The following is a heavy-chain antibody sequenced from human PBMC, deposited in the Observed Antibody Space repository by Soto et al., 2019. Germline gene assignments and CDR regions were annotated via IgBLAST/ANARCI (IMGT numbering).Heavy chain of an antibody. CDR3: ARGDEMTAVTIFEY. CDR1: GGAFGRYS. CDR2: VIPAFNTS. V-gene: IGHV1-69*01. J-gene: IGHJ4*02. Sequence: QVQLEQSGAEVKRPGSSVKVSCKASGGAFGRYSVSWVRQAPGQGLEWIGGVIPAFNTSNYALTFQGRVTITADESTTTVFIELRSLRSEDTALYFCARGDEMTAVTIFEYWGQGTLITVSS. D-gene: IGHD4-17*01.